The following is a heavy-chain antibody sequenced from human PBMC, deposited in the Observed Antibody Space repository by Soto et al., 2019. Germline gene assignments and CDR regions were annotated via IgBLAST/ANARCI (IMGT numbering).Heavy chain of an antibody. CDR1: GESLRGYY. D-gene: IGHD2-21*01. V-gene: IGHV4-34*04. CDR3: ARGYPRSILSTSLTTSYWFDS. CDR2: INHRGTT. J-gene: IGHJ5*01. Sequence: QVQLQQWGTGLLKPSETLSLHCAVYGESLRGYYWSWIRQTPAMGLEWIGEINHRGTTNHDSSLKSRATISIDTSKNQVSLRLNYLTAADTAVYYCARGYPRSILSTSLTTSYWFDSWGQGTLVTVSS.